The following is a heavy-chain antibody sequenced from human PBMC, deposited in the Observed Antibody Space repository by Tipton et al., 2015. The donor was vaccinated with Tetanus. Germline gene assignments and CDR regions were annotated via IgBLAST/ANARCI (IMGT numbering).Heavy chain of an antibody. D-gene: IGHD2-21*02. CDR2: IYYSGST. Sequence: TLSLTCTVSGGSISSGGYYWSWIRQHPGKGLAWIGYIYYSGSTYYNPSLKSRVTISVDTSKNQFSLKLSSVTAADTAVYYCARGRRGFAYCGGDCSHFDYWGQGTLVTVSS. V-gene: IGHV4-31*03. CDR1: GGSISSGGYY. CDR3: ARGRRGFAYCGGDCSHFDY. J-gene: IGHJ4*02.